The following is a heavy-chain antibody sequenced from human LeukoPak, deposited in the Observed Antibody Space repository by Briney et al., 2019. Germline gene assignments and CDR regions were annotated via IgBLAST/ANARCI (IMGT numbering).Heavy chain of an antibody. CDR2: INPSGGGT. CDR1: GYTFTSHY. Sequence: ASVKVSCKASGYTFTSHYMQWVRLAPGQGLEWMGIINPSGGGTRYAQKFQGRVTMTRDTSTSTVYMELSSLRSEDTAVYYCARTRYSYGSPIGYWGQGTLVTVSS. D-gene: IGHD5-18*01. CDR3: ARTRYSYGSPIGY. J-gene: IGHJ4*02. V-gene: IGHV1-46*01.